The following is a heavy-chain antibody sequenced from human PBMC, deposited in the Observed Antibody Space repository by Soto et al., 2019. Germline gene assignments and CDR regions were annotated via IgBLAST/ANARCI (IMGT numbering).Heavy chain of an antibody. D-gene: IGHD3-3*01. CDR2: INGGGDVK. Sequence: EVQLVESGGGLVQPGRSLRLSCAASGFAFANYEMHWVRQAPGKGLDWVAYINGGGDVKYYADSVEGRFTISRDNAKNALFVQMDNLRAEDTAIYYCARLSGDGFWKSYSPYNLFESWGQGALVTVSS. CDR3: ARLSGDGFWKSYSPYNLFES. V-gene: IGHV3-48*03. CDR1: GFAFANYE. J-gene: IGHJ5*01.